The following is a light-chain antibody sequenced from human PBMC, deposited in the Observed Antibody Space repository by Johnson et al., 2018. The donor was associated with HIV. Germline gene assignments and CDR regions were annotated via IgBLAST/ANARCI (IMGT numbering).Light chain of an antibody. V-gene: IGLV1-51*02. CDR2: EDN. J-gene: IGLJ1*01. CDR3: GVWDASLSPHYV. Sequence: QSVLTQPPSLSAAPGQRVSISCSGTSSNIENYFVSWYQQLPGAAPRLLIYEDNKRPSGIPDRFSGSKSGASAPLGLTGLQTGAEADYYCGVWDASLSPHYVFGTGTTVIVL. CDR1: SSNIENYF.